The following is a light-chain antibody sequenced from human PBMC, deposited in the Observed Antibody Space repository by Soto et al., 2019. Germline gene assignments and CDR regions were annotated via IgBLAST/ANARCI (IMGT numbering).Light chain of an antibody. V-gene: IGKV3-20*01. CDR1: QSVSSS. J-gene: IGKJ1*01. Sequence: EVVWTLSLGTLSLTTGERATLSCRASQSVSSSLAWYQQKPGQAPRLLIYDAYNRATGIPPRFSGSGSGTDFTLTISRLEPEDFAVYYCQQYGRSPQTFGQGTKVEI. CDR2: DAY. CDR3: QQYGRSPQT.